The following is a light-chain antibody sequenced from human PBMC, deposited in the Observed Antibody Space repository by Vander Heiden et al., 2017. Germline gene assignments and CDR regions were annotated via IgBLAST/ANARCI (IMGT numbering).Light chain of an antibody. J-gene: IGKJ3*01. V-gene: IGKV4-1*01. CDR1: QSVLYSSNNKNY. CDR3: QQYYSTPF. Sequence: DIVMTPSSDSLAVSLGERATINCKSSQSVLYSSNNKNYLAWYQQKPGQPPKLLIYWASTRESGVPDRFSGSGSGTDFTLTISSLQAEDVAVIYCQQYYSTPFFGPGTKVDIK. CDR2: WAS.